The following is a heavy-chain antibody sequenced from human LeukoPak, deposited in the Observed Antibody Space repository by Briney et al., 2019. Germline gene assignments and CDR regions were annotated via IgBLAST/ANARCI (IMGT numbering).Heavy chain of an antibody. CDR2: ISRSGGTT. D-gene: IGHD6-19*01. Sequence: GGSLRLSCAAYGFTFSSYAMNWVRQAPGKGLEWVSVISRSGGTTYYSDSVKGRFIISRDNTKNTLYLQMNSLRAEDTAVYYCAKAGIAVPATPEYCGQGTQVTVSS. V-gene: IGHV3-23*01. CDR1: GFTFSSYA. CDR3: AKAGIAVPATPEY. J-gene: IGHJ4*02.